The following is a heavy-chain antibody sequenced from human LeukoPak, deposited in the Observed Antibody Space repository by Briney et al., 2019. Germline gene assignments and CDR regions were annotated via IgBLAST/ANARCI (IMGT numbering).Heavy chain of an antibody. CDR1: GYTFTSYG. CDR2: ISAYNGNT. Sequence: GSVKVSCKASGYTFTSYGISWVRQAPGQGLEWMGWISAYNGNTNYAQKLQGRVTMTTDTSTGTAYMELSSLRSEDTAVYYCARLKYSYGYWFDPWGQGTLVTVSS. V-gene: IGHV1-18*01. CDR3: ARLKYSYGYWFDP. D-gene: IGHD5-18*01. J-gene: IGHJ5*02.